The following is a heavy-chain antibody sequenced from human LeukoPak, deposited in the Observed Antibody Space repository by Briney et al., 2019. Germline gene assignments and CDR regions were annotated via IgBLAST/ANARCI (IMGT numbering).Heavy chain of an antibody. D-gene: IGHD3-22*01. CDR3: AKRSAGSGYYSSVDY. V-gene: IGHV3-23*01. CDR1: GFTFSTYA. Sequence: GGSLRLSCAASGFTFSTYAMSWVRQAPGKGLEWVSAISGSGGSTYYADSVKGRFTISRDNSKNTLYLQMSSLRAEDTAVYYCAKRSAGSGYYSSVDYWGQGTLVTVSS. CDR2: ISGSGGST. J-gene: IGHJ4*02.